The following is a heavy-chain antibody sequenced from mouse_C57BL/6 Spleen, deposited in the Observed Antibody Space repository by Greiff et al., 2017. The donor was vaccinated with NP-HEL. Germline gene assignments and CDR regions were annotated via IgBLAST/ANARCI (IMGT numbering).Heavy chain of an antibody. CDR3: ARRDYGNYEGWFAY. D-gene: IGHD2-1*01. V-gene: IGHV5-17*01. CDR1: GFTFSDYG. Sequence: DVQLVESGGGLVKPGGSLKLSCAASGFTFSDYGMHWVRQAPEKGLEWVADISSGSSTIYYADTVKGRFTISRDNAKNTLFLQMTSLRSEDTAMYYCARRDYGNYEGWFAYWGQGTLVTVSA. J-gene: IGHJ3*01. CDR2: ISSGSSTI.